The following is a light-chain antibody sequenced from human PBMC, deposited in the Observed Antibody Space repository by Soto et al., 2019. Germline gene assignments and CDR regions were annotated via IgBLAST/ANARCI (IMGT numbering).Light chain of an antibody. J-gene: IGKJ2*01. CDR2: GAS. CDR3: QQYGTSPPYT. V-gene: IGKV3-20*01. CDR1: QIVNSNY. Sequence: EIVLTQSPGTLSLSPGDRATLSCRASQIVNSNYLAWYQHRPGQAPWLLLYGASSRATGVSDRFSGSGSGKDFTLTVSRLEHEAFAVYYCQQYGTSPPYTFGQGTKLEIK.